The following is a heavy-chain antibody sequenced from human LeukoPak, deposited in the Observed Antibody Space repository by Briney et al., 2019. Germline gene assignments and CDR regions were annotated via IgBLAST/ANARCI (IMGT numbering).Heavy chain of an antibody. J-gene: IGHJ4*02. V-gene: IGHV3-66*01. Sequence: GGSLRLSCVASGFIVSSSSMGWVRQAPGKGLEWVSLIYSGGSTYSADSVKGRFTISRDNSKNTVYLQMNSLRAEDTAVYYCARSRGSDWYVAYWGQGNLVTVSS. CDR1: GFIVSSSS. D-gene: IGHD6-19*01. CDR3: ARSRGSDWYVAY. CDR2: IYSGGST.